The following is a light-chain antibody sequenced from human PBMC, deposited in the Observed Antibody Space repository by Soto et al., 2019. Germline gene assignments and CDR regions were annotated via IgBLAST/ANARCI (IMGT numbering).Light chain of an antibody. CDR3: CSYTDIALDVV. CDR2: DVT. CDR1: SSDIGDYDY. J-gene: IGLJ2*01. V-gene: IGLV2-14*01. Sequence: QSVLTQPVSVSGSPGQSITISCTGTSSDIGDYDYVSWYQHLPGKAPKLLIFDVTHRPSGVSDRFSGSKSGNTASLTISGVRPEDEADYYCCSYTDIALDVVFGGGTKLTVL.